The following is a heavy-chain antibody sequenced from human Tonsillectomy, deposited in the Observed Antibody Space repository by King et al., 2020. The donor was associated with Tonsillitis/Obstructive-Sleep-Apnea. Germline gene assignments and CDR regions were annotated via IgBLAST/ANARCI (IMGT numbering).Heavy chain of an antibody. CDR3: AKPHCGGACYIGFYYGMDV. V-gene: IGHV3-30*18. D-gene: IGHD2-21*02. CDR1: GFSFSTYG. CDR2: ISYDGSSE. Sequence: VQLVESGGGVVQPGRSLRLSCLASGFSFSTYGMHWIRQAPGKGLEWVAVISYDGSSEYYEDSMKGRFTISRDNSQNTLFLQMNSLSAEDTAVYYCAKPHCGGACYIGFYYGMDVWGQGTTVTVSS. J-gene: IGHJ6*02.